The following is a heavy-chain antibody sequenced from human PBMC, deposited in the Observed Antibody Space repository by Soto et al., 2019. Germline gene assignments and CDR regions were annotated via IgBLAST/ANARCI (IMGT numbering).Heavy chain of an antibody. J-gene: IGHJ4*02. CDR1: GFTFSRYA. Sequence: EVQLVESGGGVVQPGGSLRLSCAASGFTFSRYAMHWVRQAPGKGLEYVSAISSNGGSTDYANSVKGRFTISRDNSKNTLYLQMGSLRAEDMAVYYCARGSNGYHFDYWGQGTLVTVSS. CDR3: ARGSNGYHFDY. D-gene: IGHD5-12*01. CDR2: ISSNGGST. V-gene: IGHV3-64*01.